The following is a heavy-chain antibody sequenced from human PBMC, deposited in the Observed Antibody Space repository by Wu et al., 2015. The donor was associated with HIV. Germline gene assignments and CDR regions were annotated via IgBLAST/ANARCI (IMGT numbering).Heavy chain of an antibody. CDR1: GDSISSHYY. CDR3: ARDLTYYSGSGSFSRFDT. CDR2: IYNSGRT. Sequence: QVQLQESGPGLVKPSETLSLTCTVSGDSISSHYYWNWIRQPPGKGLEWIGDIYNSGRTFYNASLKSRVTISVDTPRNQFSLKLTSVTAADTAMYYCARDLTYYSGSGSFSRFDTWGQGTLVTVSS. D-gene: IGHD3-10*01. J-gene: IGHJ5*02. V-gene: IGHV4-38-2*02.